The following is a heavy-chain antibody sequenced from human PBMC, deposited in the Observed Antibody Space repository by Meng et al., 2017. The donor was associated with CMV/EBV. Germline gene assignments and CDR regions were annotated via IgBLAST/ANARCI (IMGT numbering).Heavy chain of an antibody. CDR1: GFTFSSYA. J-gene: IGHJ4*02. Sequence: GRLVGAGGGVGQPGGSLRLSFGASGFTFSSYAMQWVRQAPGNGLEWVAVISYDGSNKYYADSVKGRFTISRDNSKNTLYLQMNSLRAEDTAVYYCAREDYFDYWGQGTLVTVSS. CDR2: ISYDGSNK. CDR3: AREDYFDY. V-gene: IGHV3-30-3*01.